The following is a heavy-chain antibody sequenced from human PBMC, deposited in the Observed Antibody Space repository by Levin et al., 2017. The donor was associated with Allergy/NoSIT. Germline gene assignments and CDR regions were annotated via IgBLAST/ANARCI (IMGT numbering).Heavy chain of an antibody. J-gene: IGHJ3*02. Sequence: SQTLSLTCTVSGGSISSSSYYWGWIRQPPGKGLEWIGSIYYSGSTYYNPSLKSRVTISVDTSKNQFSLKLSSVTAADTAVYYCARHERELGAFDIWGQGTMVTVSS. V-gene: IGHV4-39*01. CDR1: GGSISSSSYY. CDR3: ARHERELGAFDI. D-gene: IGHD3-16*01. CDR2: IYYSGST.